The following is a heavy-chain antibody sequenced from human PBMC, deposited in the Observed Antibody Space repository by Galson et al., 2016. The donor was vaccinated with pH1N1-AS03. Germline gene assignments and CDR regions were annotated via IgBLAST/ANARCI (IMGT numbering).Heavy chain of an antibody. CDR1: GFTFSSHG. J-gene: IGHJ2*01. Sequence: SLRLSCAASGFTFSSHGMHWVRQTPSKGLEWVAVIWHDGSEKYYADSVKGRFTISRDNSKNTLYLQMNSLRAEDTAVYYCARDRHYYDYIWGTYRYDWYFDLWGRGTLVTVSS. CDR3: ARDRHYYDYIWGTYRYDWYFDL. V-gene: IGHV3-33*01. CDR2: IWHDGSEK. D-gene: IGHD3-16*02.